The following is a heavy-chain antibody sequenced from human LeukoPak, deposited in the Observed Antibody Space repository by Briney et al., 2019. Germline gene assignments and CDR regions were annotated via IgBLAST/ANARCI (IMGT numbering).Heavy chain of an antibody. D-gene: IGHD5-24*01. CDR2: IYPGDSDT. CDR3: GRRMASIREPNYFDY. CDR1: GYSFNTYW. V-gene: IGHV5-51*01. Sequence: GEALQISSKGSGYSFNTYWIGWVRPMPGKGREWMGIIYPGDSDTTYSPSFQGQVTISADKSISTAYLQWSSLKASDTAMYYCGRRMASIREPNYFDYWGQGTLVTVSS. J-gene: IGHJ4*02.